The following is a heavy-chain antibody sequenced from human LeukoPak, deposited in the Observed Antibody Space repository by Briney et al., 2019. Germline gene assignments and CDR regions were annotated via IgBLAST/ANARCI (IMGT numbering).Heavy chain of an antibody. J-gene: IGHJ5*02. CDR1: GYTFTGYY. Sequence: ASVKVSCKASGYTFTGYYMHWVRQAPGQGLEWMGWINPNSGGTNCAQKFQGRVTMTRDTSISTAYMELSRLRSDDTAVYYCARDHDSSGYLNWFDPWGQGTLVTVSS. CDR2: INPNSGGT. D-gene: IGHD3-22*01. V-gene: IGHV1-2*02. CDR3: ARDHDSSGYLNWFDP.